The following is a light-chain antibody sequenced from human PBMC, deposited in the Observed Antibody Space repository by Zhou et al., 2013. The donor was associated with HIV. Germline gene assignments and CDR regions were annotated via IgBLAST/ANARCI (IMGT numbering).Light chain of an antibody. J-gene: IGKJ4*01. CDR3: QQYNNWPPLT. Sequence: EVVMTQSPASLSVSPGERATLSCRASQSVYTNLAWYQQKLGQAPRLLIYGASTRATGIPARFSGSGSGTEFTLIISNMQSEDFAVYYCQQYNNWPPLTFGGGTKVEIK. CDR2: GAS. CDR1: QSVYTN. V-gene: IGKV3-15*01.